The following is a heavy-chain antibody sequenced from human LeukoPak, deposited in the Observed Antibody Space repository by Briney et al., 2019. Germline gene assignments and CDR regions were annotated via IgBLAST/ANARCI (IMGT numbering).Heavy chain of an antibody. Sequence: GESLKISCKGSEYSFTSYWIGWVRQMPGKGLEWMGIIYPGDSDTRYSPSFQGQVTISADKSISTAYLQWSGLKASDTAMYYCARKLGPNYFDTSAFDYWGQGTLVTVSS. CDR2: IYPGDSDT. V-gene: IGHV5-51*01. J-gene: IGHJ4*02. CDR1: EYSFTSYW. CDR3: ARKLGPNYFDTSAFDY. D-gene: IGHD3-22*01.